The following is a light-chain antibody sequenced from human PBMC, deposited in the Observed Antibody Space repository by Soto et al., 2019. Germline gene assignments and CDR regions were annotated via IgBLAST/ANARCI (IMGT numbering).Light chain of an antibody. CDR1: QGISSW. CDR2: AVS. Sequence: IQMTTSPSSVSAFVGDRVTITCRASQGISSWLDWYQQKPGKAPKLLIYAVSRLQSGVPSRFSGSGSGTDFTLTISSLHPEDFATYYCQQPNSFPLTFGGGTKVEIK. J-gene: IGKJ4*01. CDR3: QQPNSFPLT. V-gene: IGKV1-12*01.